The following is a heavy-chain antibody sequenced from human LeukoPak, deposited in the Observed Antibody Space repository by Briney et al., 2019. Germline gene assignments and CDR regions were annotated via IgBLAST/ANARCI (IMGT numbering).Heavy chain of an antibody. CDR2: ISRGGSTI. CDR3: ARRVSVGEPYDY. Sequence: GGSLRLSCAASGFTFSDYYMSWIRQAPGKGLEWVSYISRGGSTISYADSVKGRFTISRDNAKNSLYLQMNSLRAEDTAVYYCARRVSVGEPYDYWGQGILVTVSS. CDR1: GFTFSDYY. D-gene: IGHD3-16*01. V-gene: IGHV3-11*01. J-gene: IGHJ4*02.